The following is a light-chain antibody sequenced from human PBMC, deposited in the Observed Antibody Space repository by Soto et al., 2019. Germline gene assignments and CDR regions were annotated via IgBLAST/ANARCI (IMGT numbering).Light chain of an antibody. CDR1: SSDIGGYKY. CDR3: NSYTSSSTWV. Sequence: QSALTQPASVSGSPGQSITISCTGTSSDIGGYKYVSWYQQHPGKAPKLIIYEVSDRPSGVSNRFSGSKSGNTASLTISGLQAEDEADYYCNSYTSSSTWVFGGGTKVTVL. CDR2: EVS. V-gene: IGLV2-14*01. J-gene: IGLJ3*02.